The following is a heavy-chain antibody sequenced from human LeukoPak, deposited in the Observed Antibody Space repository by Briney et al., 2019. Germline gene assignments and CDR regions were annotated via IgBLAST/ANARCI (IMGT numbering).Heavy chain of an antibody. Sequence: PSETLSLTCTVSGGSISSSSYYWGWIRQPPGKGLEWIGSIYYSGSTYYNPSLKSRVTISVDTSKNQLSLKLSSVTAADTAVYYCARLCWPVRGVTTIDYWGQGTLVTVSS. CDR1: GGSISSSSYY. CDR2: IYYSGST. D-gene: IGHD3-10*01. V-gene: IGHV4-39*01. CDR3: ARLCWPVRGVTTIDY. J-gene: IGHJ4*02.